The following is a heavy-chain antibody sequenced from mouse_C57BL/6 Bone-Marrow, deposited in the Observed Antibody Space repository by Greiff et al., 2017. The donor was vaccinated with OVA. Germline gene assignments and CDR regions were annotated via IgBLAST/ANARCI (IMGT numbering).Heavy chain of an antibody. CDR2: IHPNSGST. CDR3: ASYDGYYNYAMDD. Sequence: QVQLQQPGAELVKPGASVKLSCKASGYTFTSYWMHWVKQRPGQGLEWIGMIHPNSGSTNYNEKFKSKATLTVDKSSSTAYMQLSSLTSEDSAVYYGASYDGYYNYAMDDWGQGTSVTVSS. CDR1: GYTFTSYW. D-gene: IGHD2-3*01. J-gene: IGHJ4*01. V-gene: IGHV1-64*01.